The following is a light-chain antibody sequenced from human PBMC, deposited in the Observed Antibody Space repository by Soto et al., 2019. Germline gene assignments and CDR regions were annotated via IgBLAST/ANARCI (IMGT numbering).Light chain of an antibody. CDR2: STS. Sequence: EIVLTHSPCTVSLSPVGRVTLSCSASQRFGSSNLAWYQQKPGQAPRLLIYSTSSRATGIPDRFSGSGSGTDFTLTISRLEPEDFAVYYCQQYGNSPWTFGQGTKVDIK. V-gene: IGKV3-20*01. CDR3: QQYGNSPWT. CDR1: QRFGSSN. J-gene: IGKJ1*01.